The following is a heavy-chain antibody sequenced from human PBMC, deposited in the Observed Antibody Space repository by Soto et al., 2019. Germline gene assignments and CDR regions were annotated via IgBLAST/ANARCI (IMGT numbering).Heavy chain of an antibody. Sequence: QVQLQESGPGLVKPSQTLSLSCTVSGGSISSDSYYWTWIRQHPGKGLEWIGYVYYSGNPYYNPSLKSRLTISLDTSKTQFSLKLTSVTAADTAVYFCAAGSGGVWLRFDSWGQGILVTVSS. CDR3: AAGSGGVWLRFDS. CDR1: GGSISSDSYY. V-gene: IGHV4-31*03. J-gene: IGHJ4*02. D-gene: IGHD3-9*01. CDR2: VYYSGNP.